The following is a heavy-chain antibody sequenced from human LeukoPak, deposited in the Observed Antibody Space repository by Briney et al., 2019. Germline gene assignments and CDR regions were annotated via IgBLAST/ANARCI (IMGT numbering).Heavy chain of an antibody. Sequence: GGSLRLSCAASGFTFSSYSMNWVRQAPGKGLEWVSSISSSSSYIYYADSVKGRFTISRDNAKNSLYLQMNSLRAEDTAVYYCARGRYYSNYAAAGWGVGVFLDYWGQGTLVTVSS. CDR3: ARGRYYSNYAAAGWGVGVFLDY. V-gene: IGHV3-21*01. CDR1: GFTFSSYS. J-gene: IGHJ4*02. D-gene: IGHD4-11*01. CDR2: ISSSSSYI.